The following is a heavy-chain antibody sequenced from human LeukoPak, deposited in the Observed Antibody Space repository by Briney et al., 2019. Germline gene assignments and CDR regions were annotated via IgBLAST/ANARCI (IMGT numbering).Heavy chain of an antibody. CDR3: ARGGGGQYYFDY. Sequence: PSETLSLTCTVSGYSISNVYYWSWIRQPPGKGLEWIGYIYHSGSTYYNPSLKSRVTISVDRSKNQFSLKLSSVTAADTAVYYCARGGGGQYYFDYWGQGTLVTVSS. CDR1: GYSISNVYY. D-gene: IGHD2-15*01. V-gene: IGHV4-38-2*02. J-gene: IGHJ4*02. CDR2: IYHSGST.